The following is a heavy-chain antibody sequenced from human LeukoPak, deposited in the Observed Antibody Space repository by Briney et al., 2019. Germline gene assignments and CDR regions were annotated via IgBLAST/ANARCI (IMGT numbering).Heavy chain of an antibody. D-gene: IGHD3-22*01. CDR1: GFTFSSYA. J-gene: IGHJ4*02. CDR3: AKDRPYYYDSSGYFDY. V-gene: IGHV3-23*01. CDR2: ISGSGGST. Sequence: GRSLRLSYAASGFTFSSYAMSWVRQAPGKGLEWVSAISGSGGSTYYADSVKGRFTISRDNSKNTLYLQMNSLRAEDTAVYYCAKDRPYYYDSSGYFDYWGQGTLVTVSS.